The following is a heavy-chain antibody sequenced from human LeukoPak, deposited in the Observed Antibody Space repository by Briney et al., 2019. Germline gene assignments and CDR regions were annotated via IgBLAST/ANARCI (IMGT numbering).Heavy chain of an antibody. V-gene: IGHV3-66*01. Sequence: GGSLRLSCAASGFTVSSNYMSWVRQAPGKGLEWVSVIYSGGSTYYADSVKGRFTISRDNSKNTLYLQMNSLRAEDTAVYYCARDYYDSRAQGKAPDYWGQGTLVTVSS. CDR2: IYSGGST. CDR1: GFTVSSNY. CDR3: ARDYYDSRAQGKAPDY. D-gene: IGHD3-22*01. J-gene: IGHJ4*02.